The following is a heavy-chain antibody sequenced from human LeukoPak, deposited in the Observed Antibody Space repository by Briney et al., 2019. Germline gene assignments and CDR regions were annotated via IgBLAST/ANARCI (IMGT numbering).Heavy chain of an antibody. J-gene: IGHJ6*02. CDR2: ISGSGGST. CDR3: AKGQDQYYYYGMDV. V-gene: IGHV3-23*01. Sequence: GGSLRLSCAASGFTFSSYAMSWVRQAPGKGLEWVSAISGSGGSTYYADSVKGLLTISRDNSKNTLYLQMDSLRAEDTAVYYCAKGQDQYYYYGMDVWGQGTTVTVSS. CDR1: GFTFSSYA.